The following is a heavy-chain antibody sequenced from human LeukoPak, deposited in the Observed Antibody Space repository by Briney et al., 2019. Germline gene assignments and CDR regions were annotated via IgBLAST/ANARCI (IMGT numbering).Heavy chain of an antibody. D-gene: IGHD5-24*01. CDR1: RFTFSNYA. Sequence: GGSLKLSCAASRFTFSNYAMHWVRQAPGKGLEWVAVISYDGSNKYYADSVKGRFTISRDISKNTLYLQMNSLRAEDTAVYYCARDRTRDGYNQGRVFDYWGQGTLVTVSS. CDR3: ARDRTRDGYNQGRVFDY. CDR2: ISYDGSNK. V-gene: IGHV3-30-3*01. J-gene: IGHJ4*02.